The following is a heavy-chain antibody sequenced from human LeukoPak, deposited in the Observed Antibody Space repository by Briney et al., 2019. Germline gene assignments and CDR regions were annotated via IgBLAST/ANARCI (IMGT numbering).Heavy chain of an antibody. CDR3: ARITKGGERGYYYYMDV. CDR1: GGSFSGYY. Sequence: PSETLSLTCAVYGGSFSGYYWSWIRQPPGTGLEWIGEINHSGSTNYNPSLKSRVTISVDTSKNQFSLKLSPVTAADTAVYYCARITKGGERGYYYYMDVWGKGTTVTVSS. V-gene: IGHV4-34*01. CDR2: INHSGST. D-gene: IGHD1-1*01. J-gene: IGHJ6*03.